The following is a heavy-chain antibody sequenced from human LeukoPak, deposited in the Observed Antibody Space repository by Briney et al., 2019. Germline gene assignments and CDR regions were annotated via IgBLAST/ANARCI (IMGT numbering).Heavy chain of an antibody. Sequence: GGSLRLSCAASGFTLSSYWMHWVRQAPGKGLVWVSRINSDGSSTSYVDSVKGRFTISRDNAKNTLYLQMNSLRAEDTAVYYCARDFPTRYDFWSGYTYYYYGMDVWGQGTTVTVSS. D-gene: IGHD3-3*01. CDR1: GFTLSSYW. J-gene: IGHJ6*02. CDR3: ARDFPTRYDFWSGYTYYYYGMDV. V-gene: IGHV3-74*01. CDR2: INSDGSST.